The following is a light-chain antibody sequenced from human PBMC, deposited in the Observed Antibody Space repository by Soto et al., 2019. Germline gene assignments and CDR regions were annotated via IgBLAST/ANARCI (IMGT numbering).Light chain of an antibody. CDR2: GNT. CDR3: LSYDSSLSAWV. V-gene: IGLV1-40*01. Sequence: QSVLTQPPSVSGAPGQRVTISCTGSSSNIGAGYDVHWYQQLPGTAPKLLIYGNTNRPSGVPDRFSGSKSGTSASLAITGLQAEDEADYYCLSYDSSLSAWVFGGGTQLTAL. CDR1: SSNIGAGYD. J-gene: IGLJ3*02.